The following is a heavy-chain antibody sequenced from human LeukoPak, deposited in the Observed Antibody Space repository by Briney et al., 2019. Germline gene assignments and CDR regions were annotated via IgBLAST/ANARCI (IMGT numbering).Heavy chain of an antibody. J-gene: IGHJ4*02. CDR3: AKDLTIGPYYYDSSGRDYRN. V-gene: IGHV3-23*01. Sequence: RPGGSLRLSCAASGFTFSSYAMSWVRQAPGKGLEWVSAISGSGGSTYYADSVKGRFTISRDNSKNTLYLQMNSLRAEDTAVYYCAKDLTIGPYYYDSSGRDYRNWGQGTLVTVSS. D-gene: IGHD3-22*01. CDR1: GFTFSSYA. CDR2: ISGSGGST.